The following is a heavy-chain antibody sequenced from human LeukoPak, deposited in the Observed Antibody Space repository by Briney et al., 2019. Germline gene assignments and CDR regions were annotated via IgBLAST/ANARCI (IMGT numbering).Heavy chain of an antibody. J-gene: IGHJ5*02. CDR1: GGSFSGYY. Sequence: SETLSLTCAVYGGSFSGYYWSWIRQPPGKGLEWSGEINHSGSTNYNPSLKSRVTISVDTSKNQFSLKLSSVTAADTAVYYCARGRVPAAMWFDPWGQGTLVTVSS. V-gene: IGHV4-34*01. D-gene: IGHD2-2*01. CDR2: INHSGST. CDR3: ARGRVPAAMWFDP.